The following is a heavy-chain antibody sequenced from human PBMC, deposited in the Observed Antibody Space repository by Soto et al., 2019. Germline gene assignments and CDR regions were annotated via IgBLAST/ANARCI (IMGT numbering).Heavy chain of an antibody. CDR2: ISPYNDYT. Sequence: QVQLVQSAAEVKKPGASVKVSCKASGYTFIRYGITWVRQAPGQGFEWMGWISPYNDYTIYAQKLQGRVIMTTDTATRIVYMELRGLESDHTAVYYCERGGYYDNSVCKLRHYGVDGWGQGNSVTVSS. D-gene: IGHD3-16*01. CDR1: GYTFIRYG. CDR3: ERGGYYDNSVCKLRHYGVDG. V-gene: IGHV1-18*01. J-gene: IGHJ6*02.